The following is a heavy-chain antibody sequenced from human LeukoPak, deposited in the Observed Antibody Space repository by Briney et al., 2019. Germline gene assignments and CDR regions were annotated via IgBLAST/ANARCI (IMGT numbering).Heavy chain of an antibody. Sequence: ASVKVSCKASGYTFTSYGISWVRQAPGQGLEWMGGIIPIFGTANYAQKFQGRVTITADESTSTAYMELSSLRSEDTAVYYCARTLDYYGSGSYDAFDIWGQGTMVTVSS. J-gene: IGHJ3*02. D-gene: IGHD3-10*01. V-gene: IGHV1-69*13. CDR3: ARTLDYYGSGSYDAFDI. CDR2: IIPIFGTA. CDR1: GYTFTSYG.